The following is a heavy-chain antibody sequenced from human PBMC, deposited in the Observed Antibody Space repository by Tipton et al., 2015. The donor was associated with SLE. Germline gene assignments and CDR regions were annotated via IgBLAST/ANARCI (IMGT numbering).Heavy chain of an antibody. D-gene: IGHD6-6*01. Sequence: TLSLTCTVSGGSISSRSYYWGWIRQPPGKGLEWIGEINHSGSTNYNPSLKSRVTISLDTSKNQFSLKLNSVTAADTALYYCAATPRQSVDYWGQGTLVTVSS. CDR3: AATPRQSVDY. CDR1: GGSISSRSYY. V-gene: IGHV4-39*07. CDR2: INHSGST. J-gene: IGHJ4*02.